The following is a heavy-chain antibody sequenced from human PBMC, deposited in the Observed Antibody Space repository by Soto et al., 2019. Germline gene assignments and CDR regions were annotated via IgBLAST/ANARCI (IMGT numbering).Heavy chain of an antibody. CDR2: ISRSGST. Sequence: SGTLSLTCAVSGGSFSGYYWSWIRQPPGPGLEWVGEISRSGSTNNYPALESRGTISVDTYKNQFSLTLRSVTAADTAASYFGRGAVINPQFDYWGQGTRVTVSS. D-gene: IGHD3-10*01. CDR1: GGSFSGYY. V-gene: IGHV4-34*04. J-gene: IGHJ4*02. CDR3: GRGAVINPQFDY.